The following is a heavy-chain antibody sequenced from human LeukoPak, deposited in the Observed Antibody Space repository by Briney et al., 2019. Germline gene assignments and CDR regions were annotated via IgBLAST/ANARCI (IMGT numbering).Heavy chain of an antibody. CDR2: IYPGDSDS. D-gene: IGHD3-10*01. Sequence: GESLKISCKGSGYSFTNYWIGWVRQMPGKGLEWMGIIYPGDSDSRYSPSFQGQVTISADKSISTTYLQWSSLKASDTAMYYCARHTRASGSYYVDYWGQGTLVTVSS. CDR3: ARHTRASGSYYVDY. CDR1: GYSFTNYW. V-gene: IGHV5-51*01. J-gene: IGHJ4*02.